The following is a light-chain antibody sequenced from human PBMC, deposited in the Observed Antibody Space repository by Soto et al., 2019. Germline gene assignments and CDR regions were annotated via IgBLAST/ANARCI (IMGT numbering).Light chain of an antibody. V-gene: IGLV3-21*04. Sequence: YELTQPPSVSVAPGKTARITCGGNNSGSKSVHWYQQKPGQAPVLVIYYDNDRPSGIPERFSGSNSGNTATLTISRVEAGDEADYYCQVWDTSSDHVVFGGGTKLTVL. CDR2: YDN. CDR1: NSGSKS. CDR3: QVWDTSSDHVV. J-gene: IGLJ2*01.